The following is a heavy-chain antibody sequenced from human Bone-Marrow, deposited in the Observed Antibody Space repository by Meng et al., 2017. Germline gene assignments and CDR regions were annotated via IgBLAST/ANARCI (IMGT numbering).Heavy chain of an antibody. CDR2: IYTSGST. CDR3: ASSKSRARDAFDI. D-gene: IGHD6-13*01. Sequence: SETLSLTCTVSGGSISSYYWSWIRQPAGKGLEWIGRIYTSGSTNYNPSLKSRVTMSVDTSKNQSSLKLSSVTAADTAVYYCASSKSRARDAFDIWGQGTMVTVSS. CDR1: GGSISSYY. V-gene: IGHV4-4*07. J-gene: IGHJ3*02.